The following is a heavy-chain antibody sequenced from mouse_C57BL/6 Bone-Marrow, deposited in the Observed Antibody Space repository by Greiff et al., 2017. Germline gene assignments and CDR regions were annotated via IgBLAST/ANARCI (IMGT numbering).Heavy chain of an antibody. CDR3: ARGGNPLFAY. V-gene: IGHV1-81*01. Sequence: QVQLKQSGAELARPGASVKLSCKASGYTFTSYGISWVKQRTGQGLEWIGEIYPRSGNTYYNEKFKGKATLTADKSSSTAYMELRSLTSEDSAVYFCARGGNPLFAYWGQGTLVTVSA. D-gene: IGHD2-1*01. CDR1: GYTFTSYG. J-gene: IGHJ3*01. CDR2: IYPRSGNT.